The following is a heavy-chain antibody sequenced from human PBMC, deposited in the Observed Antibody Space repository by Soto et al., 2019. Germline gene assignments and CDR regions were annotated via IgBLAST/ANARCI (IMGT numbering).Heavy chain of an antibody. D-gene: IGHD3-3*01. Sequence: GGSLRLSCAASGFTFSNYVMHWFRQAPGKGLEWVAVISYDGSNKYYADSVKGRFTISRDNSKKTLYVQMNSLRAEDTAVYYCTKDLSSRDFWSGYNKDNYYYYGMDVWGQGTTVTVSS. CDR2: ISYDGSNK. J-gene: IGHJ6*02. CDR3: TKDLSSRDFWSGYNKDNYYYYGMDV. CDR1: GFTFSNYV. V-gene: IGHV3-30*18.